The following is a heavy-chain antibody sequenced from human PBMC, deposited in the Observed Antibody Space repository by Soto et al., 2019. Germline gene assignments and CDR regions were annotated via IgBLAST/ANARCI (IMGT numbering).Heavy chain of an antibody. J-gene: IGHJ4*02. CDR1: GYIFSRYT. CDR2: INAGNGNT. V-gene: IGHV1-3*01. CDR3: TRGAGGGAFDY. D-gene: IGHD3-16*01. Sequence: QVQLVQSGAEVKKPGASVKVSCKASGYIFSRYTVHWVRQAPGQRLEWMGGINAGNGNTKYSEKFQGRVTITRDTSATTAYRELSSLKSEDTAVYYCTRGAGGGAFDYWGQGTLVTVSS.